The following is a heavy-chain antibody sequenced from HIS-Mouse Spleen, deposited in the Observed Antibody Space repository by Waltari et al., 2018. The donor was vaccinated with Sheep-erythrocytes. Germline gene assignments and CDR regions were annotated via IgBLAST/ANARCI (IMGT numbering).Heavy chain of an antibody. D-gene: IGHD3-22*01. Sequence: EVQLVESGGGLVQPGGSLRLSCAASGFTFSSYWMSWVRQAPGKGREGVANIKQDGSEKYYVDSVKGRFTISRDNAKNSLYLQMNSLRAEDTAVYYCARGLKGYYFDYWGQGTLVTVSS. CDR3: ARGLKGYYFDY. CDR2: IKQDGSEK. J-gene: IGHJ4*02. CDR1: GFTFSSYW. V-gene: IGHV3-7*01.